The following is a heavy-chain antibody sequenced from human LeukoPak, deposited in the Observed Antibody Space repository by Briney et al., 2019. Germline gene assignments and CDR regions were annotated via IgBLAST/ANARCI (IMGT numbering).Heavy chain of an antibody. J-gene: IGHJ1*01. Sequence: GASVTVSCKASGYTFTGYYMHWVRQAPGQGLEWMGWINPNSGGTNYAQKFQGRVTMTRDTSISTAYMELSRLRSDDTAVYYCARAMDIVATINTYWGQGTRDTVSS. CDR3: ARAMDIVATINTY. V-gene: IGHV1-2*02. CDR2: INPNSGGT. CDR1: GYTFTGYY. D-gene: IGHD5-12*01.